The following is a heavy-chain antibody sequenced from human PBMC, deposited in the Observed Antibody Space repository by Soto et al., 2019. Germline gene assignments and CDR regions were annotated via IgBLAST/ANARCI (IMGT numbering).Heavy chain of an antibody. CDR3: AKALRPSLNFFYSMEV. D-gene: IGHD2-2*01. Sequence: EVQLLESGGGWVQPGGSLRLSCVGSGFTFGSYAMSWVRQAPEKGLEWVAILGGNGFTTYYADSVKGRFTISGDKSKSTLFLHMPSLRGDATGLYYWAKALRPSLNFFYSMEVWGRGTTVTVSS. CDR2: LGGNGFTT. V-gene: IGHV3-23*01. CDR1: GFTFGSYA. J-gene: IGHJ6*04.